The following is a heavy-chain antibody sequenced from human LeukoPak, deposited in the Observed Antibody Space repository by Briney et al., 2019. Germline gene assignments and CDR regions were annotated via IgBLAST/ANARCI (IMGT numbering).Heavy chain of an antibody. CDR1: GFTFSSYE. D-gene: IGHD3-22*01. Sequence: GGSLRLSCAASGFTFSSYEMNWVRQAPGKGLEWVSRINSDGINTSYADSVKGRFTISRDNAKNTLNLQMNSLRAEDTAVYYCARDLGQYYDTSDNWFGPWGQGTLVTVSS. CDR3: ARDLGQYYDTSDNWFGP. V-gene: IGHV3-74*01. J-gene: IGHJ5*02. CDR2: INSDGINT.